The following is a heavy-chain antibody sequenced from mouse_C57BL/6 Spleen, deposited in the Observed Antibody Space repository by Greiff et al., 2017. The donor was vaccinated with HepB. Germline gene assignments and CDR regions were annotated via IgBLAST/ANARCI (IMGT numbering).Heavy chain of an antibody. CDR1: GYTFTSYW. D-gene: IGHD2-4*01. V-gene: IGHV1-64*01. CDR3: ARSGDYDDYFDY. CDR2: IHPNSGST. Sequence: VQLQQPGAELVKPGASVKLSCKASGYTFTSYWMHWVKQRPGQGLEWIGMIHPNSGSTNYNEKFKSKATLTVDKSSSTAYMQLSSLTSEDAAVYYCARSGDYDDYFDYWGQGTTLTVSS. J-gene: IGHJ2*01.